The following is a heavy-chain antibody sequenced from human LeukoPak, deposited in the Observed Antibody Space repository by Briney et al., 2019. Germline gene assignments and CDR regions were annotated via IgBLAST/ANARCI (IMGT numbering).Heavy chain of an antibody. CDR2: MSYSGST. J-gene: IGHJ6*03. V-gene: IGHV4-39*07. CDR3: ARRIRYFASYYYYYYMDV. D-gene: IGHD3-9*01. CDR1: GGSISSSSYY. Sequence: SETLSLTCTVSGGSISSSSYYWGWIRQPPGKGLEWIGSMSYSGSTYYNPSLKSRVTISVDTSKNQFSLKLSSVTAADTAVYYCARRIRYFASYYYYYYMDVWGKGTTVTISS.